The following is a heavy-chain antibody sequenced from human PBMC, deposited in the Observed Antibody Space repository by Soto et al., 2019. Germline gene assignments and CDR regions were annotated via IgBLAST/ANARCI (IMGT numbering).Heavy chain of an antibody. D-gene: IGHD6-6*01. CDR2: IYHSGST. J-gene: IGHJ4*02. CDR1: SGSISSSNW. CDR3: ARTFEYRSSYFDY. Sequence: SETLSLTCAVSSGSISSSNWWSWVRQPPGKGLEWIGEIYHSGSTNYNPSLKSRVTISVDKSKNQFSLKLSSVTAADTAVYYCARTFEYRSSYFDYWGQGTLVTVSS. V-gene: IGHV4-4*02.